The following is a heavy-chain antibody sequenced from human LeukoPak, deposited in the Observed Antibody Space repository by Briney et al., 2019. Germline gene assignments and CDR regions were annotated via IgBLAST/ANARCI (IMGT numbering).Heavy chain of an antibody. D-gene: IGHD6-13*01. Sequence: GGSMRLSCAASGFSFSSYTMNWVRLAPGRGLEWVSSIIGTSEMHYADSVKGRFPVSRDNDKNSLFLQLYSLSVEDTAVYYCTRAIIVALGTGPFDIWGQGTVVTVSS. CDR2: IIGTSEM. V-gene: IGHV3-21*06. CDR3: TRAIIVALGTGPFDI. CDR1: GFSFSSYT. J-gene: IGHJ3*02.